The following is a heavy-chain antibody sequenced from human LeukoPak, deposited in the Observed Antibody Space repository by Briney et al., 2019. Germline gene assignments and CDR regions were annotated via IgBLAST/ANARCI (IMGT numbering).Heavy chain of an antibody. Sequence: KSGGSLRLSCAASGFTFSSYSMNWVRQAPGKGLEWVSSISSSSSYIYYADSVKGRFTISRGNAKNSLYLQMNSLRAEDTAVYYCARDHGEYSYGFDYWGQGTLVTVSS. CDR1: GFTFSSYS. D-gene: IGHD5-18*01. CDR3: ARDHGEYSYGFDY. V-gene: IGHV3-21*01. CDR2: ISSSSSYI. J-gene: IGHJ4*02.